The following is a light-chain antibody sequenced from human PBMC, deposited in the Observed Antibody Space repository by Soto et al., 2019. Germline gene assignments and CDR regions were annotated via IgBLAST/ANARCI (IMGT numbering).Light chain of an antibody. J-gene: IGLJ1*01. CDR2: GNS. V-gene: IGLV1-40*01. Sequence: SVMSLPPSVSGTTGQRVTISCTGSSSNIGAGYDVHWYQQLPGTAPKLLIYGNSNRPSGVPDRFSGSKSGTSASLAITGLQAEDEADYYCQSYDSSLSGSNVFGTGTKVTVL. CDR1: SSNIGAGYD. CDR3: QSYDSSLSGSNV.